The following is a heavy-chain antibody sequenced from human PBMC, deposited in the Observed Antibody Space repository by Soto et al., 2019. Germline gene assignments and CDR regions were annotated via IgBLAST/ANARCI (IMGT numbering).Heavy chain of an antibody. J-gene: IGHJ6*02. D-gene: IGHD3-22*01. Sequence: QVQLVQSGAEVKKPGSSVKVSCKASGGTFSSYAISWVRQAPGQGLEGMGGIIPIFVTENYAQKFQGRVTITADESTTTAYMELSSLRSEDTAVYYWARVYDSSGYHYGYYCYGMDVWGQGTTVTVSS. CDR1: GGTFSSYA. CDR2: IIPIFVTE. CDR3: ARVYDSSGYHYGYYCYGMDV. V-gene: IGHV1-69*01.